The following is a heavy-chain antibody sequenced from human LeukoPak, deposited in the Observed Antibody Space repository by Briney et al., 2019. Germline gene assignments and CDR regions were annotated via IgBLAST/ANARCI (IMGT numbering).Heavy chain of an antibody. D-gene: IGHD2-2*03. J-gene: IGHJ4*02. CDR1: GFSFTNYG. CDR3: AKDSHWILFDD. V-gene: IGHV3-23*01. Sequence: PGGTLRLSCSASGFSFTNYGMNWLRQAPGKGLEWVSGIGGSGTRTYYADSVKGRFTISRDNSKNTLYLQMNSLRDEDTAVYYCAKDSHWILFDDWGQGTLVTVSS. CDR2: IGGSGTRT.